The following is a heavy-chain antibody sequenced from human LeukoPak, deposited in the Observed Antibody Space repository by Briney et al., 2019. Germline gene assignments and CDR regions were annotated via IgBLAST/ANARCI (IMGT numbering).Heavy chain of an antibody. CDR1: GGSISSYY. CDR3: ARSNSGSYWYYFDY. Sequence: SETLSLTCTVSGGSISSYYWSWIRQPLGKGLEWIGYIYYSGSTNYNPSLKSRVTISVDTSKNQFSLKLSSVTAADTAVYYCARSNSGSYWYYFDYWGQGTLVTVSS. D-gene: IGHD1-26*01. CDR2: IYYSGST. J-gene: IGHJ4*02. V-gene: IGHV4-59*01.